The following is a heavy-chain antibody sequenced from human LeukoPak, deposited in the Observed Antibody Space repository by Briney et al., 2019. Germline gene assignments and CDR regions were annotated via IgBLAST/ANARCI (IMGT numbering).Heavy chain of an antibody. Sequence: KTSETLSLTCTVSGGSISSGGYYWSWIRQHPGKGLEWIGYIYYSGSTYYNPSLKSRVTISVDTSKNQFSLKLSSVTAADTAVYYCARSPLDYGDYGEGAPLTFDYWGQGTLVTVSS. J-gene: IGHJ4*02. CDR3: ARSPLDYGDYGEGAPLTFDY. D-gene: IGHD4-17*01. CDR2: IYYSGST. CDR1: GGSISSGGYY. V-gene: IGHV4-31*03.